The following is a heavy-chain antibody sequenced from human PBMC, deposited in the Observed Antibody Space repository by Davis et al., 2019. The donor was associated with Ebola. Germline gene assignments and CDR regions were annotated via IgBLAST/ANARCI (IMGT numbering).Heavy chain of an antibody. CDR2: ISYDGSNK. V-gene: IGHV3-30-3*01. CDR3: ARSKDEGLPFDY. D-gene: IGHD2-15*01. J-gene: IGHJ4*02. Sequence: PGGSLRLSCAASGFTFSSYAMHWVRQAPGKGLEWVAVISYDGSNKYYADSVKGRFTISRDNSKNTLHVQVNSLRPEDTAVYYCARSKDEGLPFDYWGQGTLVTVSS. CDR1: GFTFSSYA.